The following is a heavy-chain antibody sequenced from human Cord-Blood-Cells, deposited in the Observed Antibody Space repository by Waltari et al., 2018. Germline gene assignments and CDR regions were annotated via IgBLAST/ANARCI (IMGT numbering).Heavy chain of an antibody. D-gene: IGHD2-8*01. CDR3: ARNGGTGGLGMAAWYFDL. V-gene: IGHV1-69*06. J-gene: IGHJ2*01. CDR1: GGTFTSYA. CDR2: IIPIFGTA. Sequence: QVQLVQSGAEGKKPGSSVKVFCKASGGTFTSYAIRWVRQAHGQWLEWMGGIIPIFGTANYAQKFQGRVTITANKSTSTAYMELSSLRSEDTAVYYGARNGGTGGLGMAAWYFDLWGRGTLVTVSS.